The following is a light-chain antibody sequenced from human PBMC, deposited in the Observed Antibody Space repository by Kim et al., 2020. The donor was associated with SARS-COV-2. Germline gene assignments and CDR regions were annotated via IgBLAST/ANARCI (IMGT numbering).Light chain of an antibody. CDR2: EDD. CDR3: QSYNRSNVV. CDR1: SGGIDDNY. Sequence: GNTVTISCTRSSGGIDDNYVQWYQQRPGGVPTAVIYEDDQRPSGVSDRFSGSIDNSSNSASLTISGLKTEDEADYYCQSYNRSNVVFGGGTKVTVL. J-gene: IGLJ2*01. V-gene: IGLV6-57*03.